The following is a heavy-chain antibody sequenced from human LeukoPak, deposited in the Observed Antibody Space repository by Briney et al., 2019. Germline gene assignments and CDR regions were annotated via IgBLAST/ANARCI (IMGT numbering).Heavy chain of an antibody. CDR1: GGSFSGYY. V-gene: IGHV4-34*01. CDR2: IYSGGET. CDR3: VRDYSNFVQGD. Sequence: SETLSLTCAVYGGSFSGYYWSWIRQPPGKGLEWIGSIYSGGETHYNPSLNSRVTIFLDTSKNRFSLNLISVTATDTAVYYCVRDYSNFVQGDWGQGTLVTVSS. J-gene: IGHJ4*02. D-gene: IGHD4-11*01.